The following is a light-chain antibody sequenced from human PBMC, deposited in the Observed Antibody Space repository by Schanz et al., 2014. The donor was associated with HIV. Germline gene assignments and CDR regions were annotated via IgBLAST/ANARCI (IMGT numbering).Light chain of an antibody. V-gene: IGLV2-8*01. Sequence: QSALTQPPSASGSPGQSVTISCTGTSSDVGGYKYVSWYQQHPGKAPKLMIYEVNQRPSGVPDRFSGSKSGNTASLTVSGLQAEDEADYYCNSYAGSNNLVVFGGGTKLTVL. CDR3: NSYAGSNNLVV. CDR1: SSDVGGYKY. J-gene: IGLJ2*01. CDR2: EVN.